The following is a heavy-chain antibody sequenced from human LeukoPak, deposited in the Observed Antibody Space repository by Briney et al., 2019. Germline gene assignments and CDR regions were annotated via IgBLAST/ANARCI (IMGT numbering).Heavy chain of an antibody. CDR3: ARVRRYSGYGPPNWFDP. V-gene: IGHV3-53*01. J-gene: IGHJ5*02. CDR2: IYSGGST. Sequence: PGRSLRLSCAASGFTVSSNYMSWVRQAPGKGLEWVSVIYSGGSTSYADSVKGRFTVSRDNSKNTVYLQMNSLRAEDTAVYSCARVRRYSGYGPPNWFDPWGQGTLVTVSS. CDR1: GFTVSSNY. D-gene: IGHD5-12*01.